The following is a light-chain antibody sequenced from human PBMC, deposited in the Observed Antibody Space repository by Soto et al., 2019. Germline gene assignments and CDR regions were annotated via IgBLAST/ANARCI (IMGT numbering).Light chain of an antibody. CDR2: WAS. CDR3: QQYSNWPIT. CDR1: QIVLYSSNNKNY. J-gene: IGKJ5*01. Sequence: DIVMTQSPDSLAGSLGERATINRKSSQIVLYSSNNKNYLAWYQQKPGQPPKLLIYWASTRESGVPDRFSGSGSGTDFTLTISSLQAEDFAVYYCQQYSNWPITFGQGTRREIK. V-gene: IGKV4-1*01.